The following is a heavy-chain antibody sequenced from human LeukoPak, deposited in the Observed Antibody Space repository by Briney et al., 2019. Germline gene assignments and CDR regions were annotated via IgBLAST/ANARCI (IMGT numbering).Heavy chain of an antibody. V-gene: IGHV3-30*04. CDR2: ISYDASNK. J-gene: IGHJ4*02. Sequence: GGSLRLSCAASGFTFSSYAMHWVRQAPGKGLEWVAVISYDASNKYYADSVKGRFTISRDNSKNTLYLQMNSLRAEDTAVYYCARDYSSGWNEGVFDYWGQGTLVTVSS. D-gene: IGHD6-19*01. CDR1: GFTFSSYA. CDR3: ARDYSSGWNEGVFDY.